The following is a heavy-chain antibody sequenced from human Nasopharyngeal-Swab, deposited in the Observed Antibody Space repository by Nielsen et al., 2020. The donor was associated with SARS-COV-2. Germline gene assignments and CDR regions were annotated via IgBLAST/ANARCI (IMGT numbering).Heavy chain of an antibody. CDR2: ISHNSGT. CDR1: GVSITSQY. V-gene: IGHV4-59*11. CDR3: AKEGATGWFDP. J-gene: IGHJ5*02. Sequence: SETLSLTCTVSGVSITSQYWSWIRQPPGKGLEWIVYISHNSGTSYSPSLKSRVTMFLDTSKNQFSLRLRSLNAADTAVYYCAKEGATGWFDPWGQGTLVTVSS.